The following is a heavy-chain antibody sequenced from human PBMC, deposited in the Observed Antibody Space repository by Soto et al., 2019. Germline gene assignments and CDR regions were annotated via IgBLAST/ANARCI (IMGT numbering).Heavy chain of an antibody. D-gene: IGHD3-3*01. J-gene: IGHJ4*02. CDR1: GFTFSSYS. V-gene: IGHV3-48*02. CDR2: ISSSSSTI. Sequence: EVQLVESGGGLVQPGGSLRLSCAASGFTFSSYSMNWVRQAPGKGLEWVSYISSSSSTIYYADSVKGRFTISRDNAKNSLYLQMNGLRDEDTAVYYCARVGSYYDFWSGYYRSYYFDYWGQGTLVTVSS. CDR3: ARVGSYYDFWSGYYRSYYFDY.